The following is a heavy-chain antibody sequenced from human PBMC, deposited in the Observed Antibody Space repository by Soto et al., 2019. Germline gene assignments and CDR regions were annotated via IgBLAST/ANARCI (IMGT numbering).Heavy chain of an antibody. Sequence: PSETLSLTCGVYGGSFSGYYWSWIRQPPGKGLEWIGEINHSGSTNYNPSLKSRVTISVDTSKNQFSLKLSSVTAADTAVYYCAWRGYYSYGMDVWGQGTTVTVSS. J-gene: IGHJ6*02. CDR3: AWRGYYSYGMDV. CDR1: GGSFSGYY. V-gene: IGHV4-34*01. CDR2: INHSGST.